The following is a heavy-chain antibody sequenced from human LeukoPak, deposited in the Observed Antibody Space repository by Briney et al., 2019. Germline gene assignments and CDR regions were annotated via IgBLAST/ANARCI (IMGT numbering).Heavy chain of an antibody. CDR3: ARDWIGGVQYFDY. CDR2: ISVYNGNT. CDR1: GHTFTSYG. D-gene: IGHD1-1*01. V-gene: IGHV1-18*01. J-gene: IGHJ4*02. Sequence: ASVKVSCKASGHTFTSYGISWVRQAPGQGLEWMGWISVYNGNTKYGQKLQGRVTVTTDTSTSTAYMELRSLRSDDTAVYYCARDWIGGVQYFDYWGQGTLVTVSS.